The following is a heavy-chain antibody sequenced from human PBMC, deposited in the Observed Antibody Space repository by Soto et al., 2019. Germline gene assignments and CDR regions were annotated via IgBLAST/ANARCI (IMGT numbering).Heavy chain of an antibody. CDR1: GITFSAFA. CDR3: VRDYNDGSGRFVH. D-gene: IGHD3-22*01. V-gene: IGHV3-30-3*01. CDR2: ISFDASAS. Sequence: QVQLVESGGGVVQPGTSLRLSCAASGITFSAFAMHWVRQAPGKGLEWVARISFDASASSNAESVKGRFTISRDNSRSTLSLQMNSLRTEDTAVYYCVRDYNDGSGRFVHWGQGALVTVSS. J-gene: IGHJ4*02.